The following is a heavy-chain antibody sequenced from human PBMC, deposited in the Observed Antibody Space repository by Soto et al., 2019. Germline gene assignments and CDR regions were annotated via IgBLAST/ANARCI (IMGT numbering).Heavy chain of an antibody. CDR3: ARVSKGP. J-gene: IGHJ5*02. CDR2: INHSGST. V-gene: IGHV4-34*01. CDR1: GGSFSGYY. D-gene: IGHD4-4*01. Sequence: QVQLQQWGAGLLKPSETLSLTCAVYGGSFSGYYWSWIRQPPGKGLEWIGEINHSGSTNYNPSLKSRVTISVDTSKNQCSLRLSSVTAADTAVYYCARVSKGPWGQGTLVTVSS.